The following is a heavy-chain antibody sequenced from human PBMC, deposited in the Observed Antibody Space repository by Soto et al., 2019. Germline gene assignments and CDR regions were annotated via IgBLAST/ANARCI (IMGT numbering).Heavy chain of an antibody. V-gene: IGHV1-3*01. J-gene: IGHJ4*02. CDR2: INAGNGTT. D-gene: IGHD4-17*01. CDR3: ARSYGDYLDYFDY. CDR1: GYTFTSYA. Sequence: QVQLVQSGAEVKKPGASVKVSCKASGYTFTSYAMHWVRQAPGQRLEWMGWINAGNGTTKYSQKFQGRVTITRDTSASTAYMELSSLRSEGTAVYYCARSYGDYLDYFDYWGQGTLVTVSS.